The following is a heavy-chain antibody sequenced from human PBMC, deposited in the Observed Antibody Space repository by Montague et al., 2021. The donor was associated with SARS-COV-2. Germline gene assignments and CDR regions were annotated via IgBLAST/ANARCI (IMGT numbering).Heavy chain of an antibody. Sequence: SETLSLTCAVHGGSLSGYYWSWIRQPPEKGLEWIGEIDHSANTXXXPSXXXPVTISIDTFKNQFSLKMTSVTAADTATYYCASGIYPSGSYYNRYYYGLNIWGPGTTVIVSS. D-gene: IGHD3-10*01. J-gene: IGHJ6*02. V-gene: IGHV4-34*01. CDR1: GGSLSGYY. CDR2: IDHSANT. CDR3: ASGIYPSGSYYNRYYYGLNI.